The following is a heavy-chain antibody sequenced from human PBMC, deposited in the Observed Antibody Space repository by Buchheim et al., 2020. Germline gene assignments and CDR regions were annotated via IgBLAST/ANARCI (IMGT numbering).Heavy chain of an antibody. Sequence: EVQLVESGGGLVKPGGSLRLSCAASGFTFSSYSMNWVRQAPGKGLEWVSSISSSSSYIYYADSVKGRFTISRDNAKNSLYLQMNSLRAEDTAVYYCARGRGKGSGYDSSWSDWFDPWGQGTL. V-gene: IGHV3-21*01. CDR2: ISSSSSYI. CDR3: ARGRGKGSGYDSSWSDWFDP. J-gene: IGHJ5*02. D-gene: IGHD5-12*01. CDR1: GFTFSSYS.